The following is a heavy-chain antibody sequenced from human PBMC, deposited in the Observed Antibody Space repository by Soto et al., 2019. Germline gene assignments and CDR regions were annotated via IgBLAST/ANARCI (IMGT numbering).Heavy chain of an antibody. Sequence: QVQLVESGGGVVQPGRSLRLSCAASGFTFSSYAMHWVRQAPGKGLEWVAVISYDGSNKYYADSVKGRFTISRDNSKNTLYLQMNSLRDEDTAVYYCARGGPGYCSGGSCYAGRTDWFDPWGQGTLFTVSS. V-gene: IGHV3-30-3*01. CDR3: ARGGPGYCSGGSCYAGRTDWFDP. CDR2: ISYDGSNK. J-gene: IGHJ5*02. CDR1: GFTFSSYA. D-gene: IGHD2-15*01.